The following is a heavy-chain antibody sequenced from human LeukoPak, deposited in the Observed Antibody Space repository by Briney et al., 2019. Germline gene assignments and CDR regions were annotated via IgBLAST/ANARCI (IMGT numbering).Heavy chain of an antibody. J-gene: IGHJ4*02. CDR3: AKEGGGSSGDVIEYYFDY. V-gene: IGHV3-33*06. Sequence: GGSLRLSCAASGFTFSSYGMHWVRQAPGKGLEWVAVMWYDGSNKYYADSVKGRFTISRDNSKNTLYLQMNSLRAEDTAVYYCAKEGGGSSGDVIEYYFDYWGQGTLVTVSS. CDR1: GFTFSSYG. D-gene: IGHD6-19*01. CDR2: MWYDGSNK.